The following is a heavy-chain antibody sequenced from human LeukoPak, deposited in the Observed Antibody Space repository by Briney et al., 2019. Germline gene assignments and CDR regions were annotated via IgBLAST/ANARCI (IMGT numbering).Heavy chain of an antibody. CDR3: AREMGIAAADNWFDP. Sequence: ASVKVSCKASGYIFTGYGLSWVRQAPGQGLEWMGWISGYNGYTNYAQKVQDRVTMTTGTSTSTAYMELRSLRSDDTAVYYCAREMGIAAADNWFDPWGQGTLVTVSS. D-gene: IGHD6-13*01. CDR2: ISGYNGYT. CDR1: GYIFTGYG. V-gene: IGHV1-18*01. J-gene: IGHJ5*02.